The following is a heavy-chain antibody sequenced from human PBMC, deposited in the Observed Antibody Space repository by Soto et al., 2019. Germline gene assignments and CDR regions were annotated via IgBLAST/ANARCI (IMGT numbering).Heavy chain of an antibody. CDR3: ARESPPITFFGVSLYGMDV. J-gene: IGHJ6*02. CDR2: IIPIFGTA. D-gene: IGHD3-3*01. Sequence: ASVKVSCKASGGTFSSYAISWVRQAPGQGLEWMGGIIPIFGTANYAQKFQGRVTVTADESTSTAYMELSSLRSEDTAGYYCARESPPITFFGVSLYGMDVWAQGTTVTVSS. V-gene: IGHV1-69*13. CDR1: GGTFSSYA.